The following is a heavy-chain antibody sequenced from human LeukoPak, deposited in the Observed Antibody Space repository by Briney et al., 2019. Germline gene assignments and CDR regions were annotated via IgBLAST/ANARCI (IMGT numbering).Heavy chain of an antibody. Sequence: SVKVSCKASGGTFSSYAISWVRQDPGQGLEWMGRIIPTLGIANYAQKFEGRVTITADKSTSTAYMELSSLRSEDTAGYYCARAPLVGIAAAVGNWFDPWGQGTLVTVSS. CDR1: GGTFSSYA. CDR2: IIPTLGIA. V-gene: IGHV1-69*04. CDR3: ARAPLVGIAAAVGNWFDP. J-gene: IGHJ5*02. D-gene: IGHD6-13*01.